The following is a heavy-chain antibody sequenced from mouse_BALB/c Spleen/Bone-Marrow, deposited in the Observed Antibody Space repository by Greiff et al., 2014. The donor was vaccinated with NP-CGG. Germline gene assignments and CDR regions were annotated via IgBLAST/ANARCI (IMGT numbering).Heavy chain of an antibody. D-gene: IGHD3-1*01. J-gene: IGHJ2*01. Sequence: VQLQQSGPGLVQPSQSLSITCTVSGFSLSSYGVHWVRQSPGKGLEWLGVIWSGGSTDYNAAFISRLTISKDNSKSQVFFKMTSLQANDTAIYYCARNHRGYYFDYWGQGTTLTASS. CDR2: IWSGGST. CDR1: GFSLSSYG. V-gene: IGHV2-2*02. CDR3: ARNHRGYYFDY.